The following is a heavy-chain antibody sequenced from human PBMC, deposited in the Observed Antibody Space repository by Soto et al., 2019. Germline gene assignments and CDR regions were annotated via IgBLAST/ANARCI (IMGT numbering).Heavy chain of an antibody. CDR3: ATPIAAAGNFDY. CDR2: FDPEDGET. CDR1: GYTLTELS. J-gene: IGHJ4*02. V-gene: IGHV1-24*01. Sequence: GASVKVSCKVSGYTLTELSMHWVRQAPGKGLEWMGGFDPEDGETIYAQKFQGRVTMTEDTSTDTAYMELSSLRSEDTAVYYCATPIAAAGNFDYWGQGTLVTVSS. D-gene: IGHD6-13*01.